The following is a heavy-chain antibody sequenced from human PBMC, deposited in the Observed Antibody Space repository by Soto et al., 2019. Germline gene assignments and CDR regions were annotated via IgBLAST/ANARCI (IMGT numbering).Heavy chain of an antibody. CDR1: GGSISSGGYY. CDR2: IYYSGST. V-gene: IGHV4-31*03. J-gene: IGHJ4*02. CDR3: ASLEGCSGGSCYAFDY. D-gene: IGHD2-15*01. Sequence: SETLSLTCTVSGGSISSGGYYWSWIRQHPGKGLEWIGYIYYSGSTYYNPSLKSRVTISVDTSKNQFSLKLSSVTAADTAVYYCASLEGCSGGSCYAFDYWGQGTLVTVSS.